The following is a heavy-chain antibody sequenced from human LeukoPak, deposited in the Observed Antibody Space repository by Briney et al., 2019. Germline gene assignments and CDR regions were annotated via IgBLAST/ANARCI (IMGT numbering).Heavy chain of an antibody. CDR3: ARGLSDWDSEADY. J-gene: IGHJ4*02. Sequence: ASVTVSCKASGYTFTGYYMHWVRQAPGQGLEWMGWINPNSGGTNYAQKFQGRVTMTRDTSISSAYMELNSLTSDDTAVYYCARGLSDWDSEADYWGQGTLVTVSS. CDR2: INPNSGGT. CDR1: GYTFTGYY. D-gene: IGHD3/OR15-3a*01. V-gene: IGHV1-2*02.